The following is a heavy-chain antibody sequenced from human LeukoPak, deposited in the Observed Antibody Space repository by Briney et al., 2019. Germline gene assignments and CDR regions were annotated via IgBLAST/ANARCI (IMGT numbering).Heavy chain of an antibody. D-gene: IGHD6-13*01. CDR1: GGSFSGYY. V-gene: IGHV4-34*01. CDR2: INHSGST. J-gene: IGHJ4*02. Sequence: PSETLSLTCAVYGGSFSGYYWSWLRQPPGKGLEWIGEINHSGSTNYNPSLKSRVTISVDTSKNQFSLKLSSVTAADTAVYYCARGGGIGAARWPCDYWGQGTLVTVSS. CDR3: ARGGGIGAARWPCDY.